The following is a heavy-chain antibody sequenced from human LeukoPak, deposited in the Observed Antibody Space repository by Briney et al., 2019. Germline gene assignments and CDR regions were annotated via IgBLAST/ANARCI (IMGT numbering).Heavy chain of an antibody. CDR3: ARDRGGWYYFDY. J-gene: IGHJ4*02. CDR1: GFTFSSYA. D-gene: IGHD6-19*01. V-gene: IGHV3-23*01. CDR2: ISGSGGST. Sequence: GGSLRLSCAASGFTFSSYAMSWVRQAPGKGLEWVSAISGSGGSTYYADSVKGRFTISRDNAKNSLYLQMNSLRAEDTAVYYCARDRGGWYYFDYWGQGTLVTVSS.